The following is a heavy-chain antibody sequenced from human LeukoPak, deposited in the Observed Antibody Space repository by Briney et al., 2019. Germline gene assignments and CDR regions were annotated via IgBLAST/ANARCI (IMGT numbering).Heavy chain of an antibody. J-gene: IGHJ4*02. V-gene: IGHV3-7*04. CDR2: IKQDGSEK. Sequence: RGSLRLSCAASGFTFSSYWMSWVRQAPGKGLEWVANIKQDGSEKYYVDSLKGRFTISRDNAKNSLYLRMNSLRVEDTAVYYCARPRGSSWYFDFWGQGTLVTVSS. CDR1: GFTFSSYW. CDR3: ARPRGSSWYFDF. D-gene: IGHD6-13*01.